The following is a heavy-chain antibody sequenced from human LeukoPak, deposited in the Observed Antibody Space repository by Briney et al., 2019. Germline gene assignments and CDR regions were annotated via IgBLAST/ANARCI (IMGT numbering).Heavy chain of an antibody. CDR1: GFTFNSYE. CDR3: ARGRDGYNMYHFDY. CDR2: ISSSGYTI. V-gene: IGHV3-48*03. Sequence: GGSLRLSCAASGFTFNSYEMNWVRQAPGKGLEWVSYISSSGYTIHYADSVKGRFTISRDNGKNSLYLQMNSLRAEDTAVYYCARGRDGYNMYHFDYWGQGTLVTVSS. J-gene: IGHJ4*02. D-gene: IGHD5-24*01.